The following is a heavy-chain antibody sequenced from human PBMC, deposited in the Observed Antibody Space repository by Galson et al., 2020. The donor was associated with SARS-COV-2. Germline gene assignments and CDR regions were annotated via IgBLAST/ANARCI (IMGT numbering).Heavy chain of an antibody. V-gene: IGHV3-72*01. Sequence: GESLKLSCAASGFTFSDRFMDWVRQAPGKGLEWVGRIRNKASRYSTEYAASVRGRFIISRDDSKNSLSLQMSSLKTEDTAVYYCTRDWSGAGDYWGRGTLVTVSS. D-gene: IGHD1-26*01. CDR3: TRDWSGAGDY. J-gene: IGHJ4*02. CDR1: GFTFSDRF. CDR2: IRNKASRYST.